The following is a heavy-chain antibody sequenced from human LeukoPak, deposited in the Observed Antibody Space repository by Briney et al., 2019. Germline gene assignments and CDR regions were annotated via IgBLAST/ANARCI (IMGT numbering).Heavy chain of an antibody. CDR2: IYYSGST. CDR3: ARHVVGGFISYLYYFDY. Sequence: PSETLSLTCTVSGGSISSSSYYWGWIRQPPGKGLEWIGSIYYSGSTYYNPSLKSRVTISVDTSKNQFSLKLSSVTAADTAVYYCARHVVGGFISYLYYFDYWGQGTLVTVSS. CDR1: GGSISSSSYY. J-gene: IGHJ4*02. D-gene: IGHD2-2*01. V-gene: IGHV4-39*01.